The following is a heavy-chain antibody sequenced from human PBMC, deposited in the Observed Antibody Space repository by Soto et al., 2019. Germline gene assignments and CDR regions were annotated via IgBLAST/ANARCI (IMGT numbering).Heavy chain of an antibody. Sequence: GGSLRLSCVASGFTFSNAWMSWVRQAPGKGLEWVGRIKSKTDGGTTDYAAPVKGGFTISRDDSKNTLYLQMNSLKAEDTAVYYCFTDVNYYDSSGYHYYDYWGQGTLVTVSS. CDR2: IKSKTDGGTT. CDR3: FTDVNYYDSSGYHYYDY. D-gene: IGHD3-22*01. V-gene: IGHV3-15*01. CDR1: GFTFSNAW. J-gene: IGHJ4*02.